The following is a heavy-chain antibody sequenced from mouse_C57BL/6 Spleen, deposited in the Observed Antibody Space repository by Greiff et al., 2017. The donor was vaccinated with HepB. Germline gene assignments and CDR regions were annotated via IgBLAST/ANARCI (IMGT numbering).Heavy chain of an antibody. Sequence: EVQLQQSGPELVKPGASVKIPCKASGYTFTDYNMDWVKQSHGKSLEWIGDINPNNGGTIYNQKFKGKATLTVDMSSSTAYMELRSLTSEDTAVYYCARSGYSNFWFAYWGQGTLVTVSA. J-gene: IGHJ3*01. CDR2: INPNNGGT. CDR1: GYTFTDYN. V-gene: IGHV1-18*01. CDR3: ARSGYSNFWFAY. D-gene: IGHD2-5*01.